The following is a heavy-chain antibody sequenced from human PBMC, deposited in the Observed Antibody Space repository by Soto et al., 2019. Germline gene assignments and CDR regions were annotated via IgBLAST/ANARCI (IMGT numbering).Heavy chain of an antibody. CDR1: GGSFSGYY. D-gene: IGHD2-15*01. CDR2: INHSGST. V-gene: IGHV4-34*01. CDR3: ARGGYCSGGSCYSVDY. Sequence: QVQLQQWGAGLLKPSETLSLTCAVYGGSFSGYYWSWIRQPPGKGLEWIGEINHSGSTNYNPSLKSRVTISVDTSKNQFSRRLSSVTAADTAVYYCARGGYCSGGSCYSVDYWGQGTLVTVSS. J-gene: IGHJ4*02.